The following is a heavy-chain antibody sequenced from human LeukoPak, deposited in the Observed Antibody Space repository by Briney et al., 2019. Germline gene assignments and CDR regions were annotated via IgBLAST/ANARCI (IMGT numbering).Heavy chain of an antibody. V-gene: IGHV4-34*01. CDR2: INHSGSA. J-gene: IGHJ5*02. CDR3: ARQQISFFGVVQNWFDP. D-gene: IGHD3-3*01. Sequence: SETLSLTCAVYGGSFSGYYWSWIRQPPGKGLEWIGEINHSGSANYNPSLKSRVTISIDPSKNQFFLTLRSVTAADTAVYYRARQQISFFGVVQNWFDPWGQGTLVTVSS. CDR1: GGSFSGYY.